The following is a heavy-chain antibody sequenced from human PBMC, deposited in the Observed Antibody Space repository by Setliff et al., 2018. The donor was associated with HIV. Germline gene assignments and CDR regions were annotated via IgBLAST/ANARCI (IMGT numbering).Heavy chain of an antibody. CDR2: ISSSGTT. D-gene: IGHD2-21*01. V-gene: IGHV4-4*09. J-gene: IGHJ4*02. CDR3: ARLGRAIDDGGSSLRLDF. CDR1: DDSFRNYD. Sequence: SETLSLTCVVSDDSFRNYDWTWIRQSPGKALEWIGYISSSGTTNYNPSLRSRVTISMETSNTRFSLWLRSATAADTATYFCARLGRAIDDGGSSLRLDFWGQGMLVT.